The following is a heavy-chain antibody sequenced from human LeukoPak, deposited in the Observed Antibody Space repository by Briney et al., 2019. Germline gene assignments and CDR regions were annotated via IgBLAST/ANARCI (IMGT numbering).Heavy chain of an antibody. CDR1: GYTFTTYT. Sequence: ASVKVSCKASGYTFTTYTIHWVRQAPGQRLEWMGWINTGNGHTKYSQEFQGRVTITRDTSASTAYMELSSLRSEDMAVYYCTRGARFRSYGSGTYYTSLPFDPWGQGTLVIVSS. V-gene: IGHV1-3*03. J-gene: IGHJ5*02. CDR2: INTGNGHT. D-gene: IGHD3-10*01. CDR3: TRGARFRSYGSGTYYTSLPFDP.